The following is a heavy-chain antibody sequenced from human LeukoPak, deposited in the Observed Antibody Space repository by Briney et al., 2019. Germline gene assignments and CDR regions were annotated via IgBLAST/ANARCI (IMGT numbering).Heavy chain of an antibody. Sequence: APVKVSCKASGGTFSSYAISWVRQAPGQGLEWMGGIIPIFGTANYAQKFQGRVTITADESTSTAYMELSSLRSEDTAVYCARLPLRSIAVGYYGMDVWGQGTTVTVSS. CDR1: GGTFSSYA. V-gene: IGHV1-69*13. CDR3: ARLPLRSIAVGYYGMDV. CDR2: IIPIFGTA. D-gene: IGHD6-6*01. J-gene: IGHJ6*02.